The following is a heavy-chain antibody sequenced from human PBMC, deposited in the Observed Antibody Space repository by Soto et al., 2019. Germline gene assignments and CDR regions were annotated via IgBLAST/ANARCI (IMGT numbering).Heavy chain of an antibody. CDR3: ARDGARYSSSWYLGSFDY. Sequence: ASVKVSFTASGYTFTSYAMHWVRQAPGQRLEWMGWINAGNGNTKYSQKFQGRVTITRDTSASTAYMELSSLRSEDTAVYSCARDGARYSSSWYLGSFDYWGQGTLVTVSS. V-gene: IGHV1-3*01. D-gene: IGHD6-13*01. J-gene: IGHJ4*02. CDR2: INAGNGNT. CDR1: GYTFTSYA.